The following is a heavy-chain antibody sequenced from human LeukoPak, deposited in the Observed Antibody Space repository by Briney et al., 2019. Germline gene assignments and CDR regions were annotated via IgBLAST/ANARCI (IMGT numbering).Heavy chain of an antibody. V-gene: IGHV4-34*01. CDR3: ASFYSSSPYFDY. J-gene: IGHJ4*02. CDR1: GGSFSAHY. CDR2: INHSGSS. D-gene: IGHD6-6*01. Sequence: SETLSLTCAVYGGSFSAHYWSSIRQPPGKGLEWIGEINHSGSSNCNPSLKSRVTTSVDTSKNQFSLKLSSVTAADTAVYYCASFYSSSPYFDYWGQGTLVTVSS.